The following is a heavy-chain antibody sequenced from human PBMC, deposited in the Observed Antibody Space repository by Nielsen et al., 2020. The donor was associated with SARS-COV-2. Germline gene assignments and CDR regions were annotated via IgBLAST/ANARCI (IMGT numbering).Heavy chain of an antibody. V-gene: IGHV4-31*02. Sequence: SCTVSGCSISSGGYYWSWIRQHPGKGLEWIGYIYYSGSTYYNPSLKSRVTISVDTSKNQFSLKLSSVTAADTAVYYCARHGSRPQAAAVDWFDPWGQGTLVTVSS. D-gene: IGHD6-13*01. CDR3: ARHGSRPQAAAVDWFDP. CDR2: IYYSGST. CDR1: GCSISSGGYY. J-gene: IGHJ5*02.